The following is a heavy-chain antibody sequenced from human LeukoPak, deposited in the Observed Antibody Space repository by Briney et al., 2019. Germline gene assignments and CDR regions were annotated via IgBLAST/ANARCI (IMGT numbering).Heavy chain of an antibody. CDR1: AFTFSSFE. CDR2: ISTSGSTM. V-gene: IGHV3-48*03. J-gene: IGHJ4*02. Sequence: GGSIRLASEASAFTFSSFEMAWVRQAPGKGLEWVSYISTSGSTMYYADSVRGRFTVSRDNAKNSLYLQMNSLRVDDTAVYYCARDLRLVRGSSFDYWGQGSLVTVSS. CDR3: ARDLRLVRGSSFDY. D-gene: IGHD3-10*01.